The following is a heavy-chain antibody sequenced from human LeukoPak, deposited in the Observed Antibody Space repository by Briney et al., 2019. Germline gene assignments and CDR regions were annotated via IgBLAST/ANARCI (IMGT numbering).Heavy chain of an antibody. CDR3: ARHLHSTVTSDGYFDY. Sequence: GESLKISCQGSGFRFSSYWIAWVRQMPGKGLEWMGIIHPGDSSTRYSPSFQGQDTISVDKSISTAYLQWSSLKASDTAMYYCARHLHSTVTSDGYFDYWGQGTLVTVSS. V-gene: IGHV5-51*01. D-gene: IGHD4-17*01. J-gene: IGHJ4*02. CDR2: IHPGDSST. CDR1: GFRFSSYW.